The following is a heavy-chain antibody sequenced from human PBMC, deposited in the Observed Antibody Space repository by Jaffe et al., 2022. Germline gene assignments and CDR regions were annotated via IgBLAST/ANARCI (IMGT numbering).Heavy chain of an antibody. CDR1: GYSISSGYY. CDR3: ARHARYYYGSGSYHWYFDL. CDR2: IYHSGST. Sequence: QVQLQESGPGLVKPSETLSLTCAVSGYSISSGYYWGWIRQPPGKGLEWIGSIYHSGSTYYNPSLKSRVTISVDTSKNQFSLKLSSVTAADTAVYYCARHARYYYGSGSYHWYFDLWGRGTLVTVSS. J-gene: IGHJ2*01. V-gene: IGHV4-38-2*01. D-gene: IGHD3-10*01.